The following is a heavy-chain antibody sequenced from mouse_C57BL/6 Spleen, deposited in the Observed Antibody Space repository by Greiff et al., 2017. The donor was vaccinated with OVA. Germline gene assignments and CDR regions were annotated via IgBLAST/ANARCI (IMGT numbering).Heavy chain of an antibody. CDR1: GYTFTSYW. CDR3: ARGGYDGYWYFDV. D-gene: IGHD2-3*01. V-gene: IGHV1-61*01. Sequence: QVQLQQPGAELVRPGSSVKLSCKASGYTFTSYWMDWVKQRPGQGLEWIGNIYPSDSETHYNQTFKDKATLTVDKSSRTAYMQLSSLTSEDSAVYYCARGGYDGYWYFDVWGTGTTVTVSS. CDR2: IYPSDSET. J-gene: IGHJ1*03.